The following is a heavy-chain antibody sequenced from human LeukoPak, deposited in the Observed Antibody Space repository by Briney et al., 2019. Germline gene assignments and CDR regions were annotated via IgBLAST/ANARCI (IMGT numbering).Heavy chain of an antibody. D-gene: IGHD3-22*01. J-gene: IGHJ4*02. CDR1: GYTFTGYY. V-gene: IGHV1-2*02. CDR2: INPNSGGT. CDR3: ARDLGYYDRLDQFDC. Sequence: ASVTVSCKASGYTFTGYYIHWVRQAPGQGLEWMGLINPNSGGTNFAQQFQGRVTLTRDTSISTAYMELSRLRSDDTAVYYCARDLGYYDRLDQFDCWGEGTLVTVFS.